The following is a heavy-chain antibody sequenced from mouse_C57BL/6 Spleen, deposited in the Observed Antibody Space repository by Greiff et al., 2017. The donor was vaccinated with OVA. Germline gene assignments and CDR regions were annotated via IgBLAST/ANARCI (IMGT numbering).Heavy chain of an antibody. CDR2: ISSGSSTI. CDR3: AGVYGNYGWFAY. V-gene: IGHV5-17*01. D-gene: IGHD2-10*02. J-gene: IGHJ3*01. Sequence: EVMLVESGGGLVKPGGSLTLSCAASGFTFSDYGMHWVRQAPEKGLEWVAYISSGSSTIYYADTVKGRFTISRDNAKNTLFLQMTSLRSEDTAMYYCAGVYGNYGWFAYWGQGTLVTVSA. CDR1: GFTFSDYG.